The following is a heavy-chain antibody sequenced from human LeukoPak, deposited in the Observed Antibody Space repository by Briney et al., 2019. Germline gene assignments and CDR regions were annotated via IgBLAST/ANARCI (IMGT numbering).Heavy chain of an antibody. V-gene: IGHV1-18*01. J-gene: IGHJ5*02. CDR1: GYTFTSYG. Sequence: ASVKVSCKASGYTFTSYGISWVRQAPGQGLEWMGWTSAYNGNTNYAQKLQGRVTMTTDTSTSTAYMELRSLRSDDTAVYYCARDRLTRYYDFWSTQNWFDPWGQGTLVTVSS. CDR2: TSAYNGNT. CDR3: ARDRLTRYYDFWSTQNWFDP. D-gene: IGHD3-3*01.